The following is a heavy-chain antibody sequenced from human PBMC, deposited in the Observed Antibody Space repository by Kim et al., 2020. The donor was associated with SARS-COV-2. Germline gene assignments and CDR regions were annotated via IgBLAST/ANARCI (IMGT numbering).Heavy chain of an antibody. J-gene: IGHJ5*02. CDR2: ISGSGSTT. Sequence: GGSLRLSCAASGFTFSNYAMNWVRQAPGKGLEWVSTISGSGSTTYYADSVKGRFTISRDDSKNTLYLQMNSLRAEDTAVYFCAKDSSFRGGDYGLRSYWFDPWGQGTLVTVSS. CDR3: AKDSSFRGGDYGLRSYWFDP. D-gene: IGHD4-17*01. CDR1: GFTFSNYA. V-gene: IGHV3-23*01.